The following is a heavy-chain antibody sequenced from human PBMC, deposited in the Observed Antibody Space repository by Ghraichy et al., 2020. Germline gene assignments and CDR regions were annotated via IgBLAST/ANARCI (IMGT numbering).Heavy chain of an antibody. J-gene: IGHJ4*02. CDR2: INQDGSSK. Sequence: GGSPRLSCAASGFTFSAYWMGWVRQAPGRGLEWVAIINQDGSSKYFVDSVKGRFTISRDNTKNSLYLQMNSLRAEDTALYYCAIATRSVSPTCYWGQGTLVTVSS. CDR3: AIATRSVSPTCY. V-gene: IGHV3-7*01. D-gene: IGHD1-14*01. CDR1: GFTFSAYW.